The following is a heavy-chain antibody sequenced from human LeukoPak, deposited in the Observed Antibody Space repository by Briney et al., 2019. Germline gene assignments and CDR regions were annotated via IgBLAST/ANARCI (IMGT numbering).Heavy chain of an antibody. CDR1: GFTLSSYR. CDR3: ARGAYGSGSYGDNWFDP. CDR2: ISSSSSYV. D-gene: IGHD3-10*01. V-gene: IGHV3-21*01. J-gene: IGHJ5*02. Sequence: GGSLRLSCAASGFTLSSYRMNWVRQAPGKGLEWVSSISSSSSYVYYADSVKGRFTISRDNARNSLYLQINSLRAEDTAVYYCARGAYGSGSYGDNWFDPWGQGTLVTVSS.